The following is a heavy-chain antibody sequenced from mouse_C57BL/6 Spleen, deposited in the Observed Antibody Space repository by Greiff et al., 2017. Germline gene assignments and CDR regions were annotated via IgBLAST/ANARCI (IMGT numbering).Heavy chain of an antibody. J-gene: IGHJ4*01. CDR3: TRDASGGAMDY. CDR1: GFTFSSYA. Sequence: EVKLQESGEGLVKPGGSLKLSCAASGFTFSSYAMSWVRQTPEKRLEWVAYISSGGDYIYYADTVKGRFTISRDNARNTLYLQMSSLKSEDTAMYYCTRDASGGAMDYWGQGTSVTVSS. V-gene: IGHV5-9-1*02. CDR2: ISSGGDYI.